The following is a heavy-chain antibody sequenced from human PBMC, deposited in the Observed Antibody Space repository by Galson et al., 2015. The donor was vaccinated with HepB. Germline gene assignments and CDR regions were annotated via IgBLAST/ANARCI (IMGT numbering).Heavy chain of an antibody. CDR3: ARGTSGLDY. Sequence: SLRLSCAASGFSFNTYAIHWVRQAPGKGLEWVAVISYDGSNKYYADSVKGRFTISRDNSKNTLYLQMNSLRAEDTAVYYCARGTSGLDYWGQGTLVTVSS. CDR1: GFSFNTYA. V-gene: IGHV3-30-3*01. D-gene: IGHD2-2*01. J-gene: IGHJ4*02. CDR2: ISYDGSNK.